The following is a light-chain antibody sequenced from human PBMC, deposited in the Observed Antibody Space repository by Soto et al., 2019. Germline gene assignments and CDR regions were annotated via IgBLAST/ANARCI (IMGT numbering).Light chain of an antibody. Sequence: QSALTQPRSVSGSPGQSVTISCTGTSSNVGGYNFVSWYQQEPGKAPKLMVYDVSKRPSGVPDRFSGSKSGNTASLTISGLRAEDEGDYYCCSYAGSYTLLFGGGTKLTVL. CDR3: CSYAGSYTLL. CDR1: SSNVGGYNF. J-gene: IGLJ2*01. V-gene: IGLV2-11*01. CDR2: DVS.